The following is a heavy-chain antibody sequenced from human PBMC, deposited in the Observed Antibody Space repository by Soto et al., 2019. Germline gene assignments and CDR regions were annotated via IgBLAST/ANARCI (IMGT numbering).Heavy chain of an antibody. Sequence: GGSLILSCAASGFTFSSYGMHWVRQAPGKGLEWVASISSVGSNVYYGDSVKGRFTISRDNSKITLYLQMNSLRAEDTAVYYCAKDCTGPGSCEDYFDYWGQGTLVTVSS. CDR1: GFTFSSYG. CDR3: AKDCTGPGSCEDYFDY. V-gene: IGHV3-30*18. D-gene: IGHD3-10*01. CDR2: ISSVGSNV. J-gene: IGHJ4*02.